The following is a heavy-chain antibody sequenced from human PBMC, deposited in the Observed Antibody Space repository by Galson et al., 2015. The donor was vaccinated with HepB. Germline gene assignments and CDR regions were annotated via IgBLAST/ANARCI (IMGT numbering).Heavy chain of an antibody. V-gene: IGHV3-48*03. Sequence: SLRLSCAASGFTFSSYGMNWVRQAPGKGLEWVSYISSSGSTIYYADSVKGRFTISRDNAKNSLYLQMNSLRAEDTAVYYCARVRLPYYGMDVWGQGTTVTVSS. CDR2: ISSSGSTI. CDR3: ARVRLPYYGMDV. CDR1: GFTFSSYG. J-gene: IGHJ6*02.